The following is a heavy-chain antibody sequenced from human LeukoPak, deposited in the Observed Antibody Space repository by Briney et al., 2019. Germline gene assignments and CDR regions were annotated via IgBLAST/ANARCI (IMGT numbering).Heavy chain of an antibody. D-gene: IGHD3-3*01. CDR2: IYNSGST. CDR1: GGSSGSYY. J-gene: IGHJ4*02. V-gene: IGHV4-59*08. Sequence: SETLSLTCSVSGGSSGSYYWSWIRQPPGKGLEWSGYIYNSGSTNHNPSLKSRVNISVDTSKNQFSLKLSSVTAADTAVYYCAIQIRGFDYWGQGALVTVSS. CDR3: AIQIRGFDY.